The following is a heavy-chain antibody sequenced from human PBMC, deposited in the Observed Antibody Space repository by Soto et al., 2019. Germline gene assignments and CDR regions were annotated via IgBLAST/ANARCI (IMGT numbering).Heavy chain of an antibody. D-gene: IGHD6-6*01. CDR1: GYTFTSYY. Sequence: ASVKVSCKASGYTFTSYYMHWVRQAPGQGLEWMGIINPSGGSTSYAQKFQGRVTITADESTSTAYMELSSLRSEDTAVYYCARTGSIAALNHHYYYGRDVGGQGTTFTVSS. CDR2: INPSGGST. CDR3: ARTGSIAALNHHYYYGRDV. V-gene: IGHV1-46*01. J-gene: IGHJ6*02.